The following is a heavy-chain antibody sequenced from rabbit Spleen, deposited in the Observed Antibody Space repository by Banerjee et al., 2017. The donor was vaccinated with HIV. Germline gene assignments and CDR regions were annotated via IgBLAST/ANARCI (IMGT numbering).Heavy chain of an antibody. CDR1: GFDFSSNA. J-gene: IGHJ6*01. CDR2: IYTGGDGT. CDR3: ARVNYVSSGAWPYYGMDL. Sequence: QSLEESGGDLVKPGASLTLTCAASGFDFSSNAMCWVRQAPGKGLEWIGYIYTGGDGTYYASWAKGRFTISKTSSTTVTLQMTSLTVADTATYFCARVNYVSSGAWPYYGMDLWGPGHPGHRL. D-gene: IGHD1-1*01. V-gene: IGHV1S40*01.